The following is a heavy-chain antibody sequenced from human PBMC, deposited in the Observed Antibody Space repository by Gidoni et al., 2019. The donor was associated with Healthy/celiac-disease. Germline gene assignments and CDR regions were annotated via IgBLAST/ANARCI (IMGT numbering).Heavy chain of an antibody. D-gene: IGHD2-21*01. V-gene: IGHV3-21*01. CDR2: ISSSSSYI. CDR1: GFTCGSYS. J-gene: IGHJ4*02. CDR3: ARVLGVAY. Sequence: EVQLVESGGGLVKPGGSLRLSCAASGFTCGSYSMNWVRPAPRTGREWVSSISSSSSYIYYADSVKGRFTISRDNAKNSLYLQMNSLRAEDTAVYYCARVLGVAYWGQGTLVTVSS.